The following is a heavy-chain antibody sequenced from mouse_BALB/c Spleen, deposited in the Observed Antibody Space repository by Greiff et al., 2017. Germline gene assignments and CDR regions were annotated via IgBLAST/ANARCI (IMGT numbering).Heavy chain of an antibody. Sequence: EVQGVESGPGLVKPSQSLSLTCTVTGYSITSDYAWNWIRQFPGNKLEWMGYISYSGSTSYNPSLKSRISITRDTSKNQFFLQLNSVTTEDTATYYCARGNYVRYYAMDYWGQGTSVTVSS. V-gene: IGHV3-2*02. D-gene: IGHD2-1*01. CDR1: GYSITSDYA. CDR2: ISYSGST. J-gene: IGHJ4*01. CDR3: ARGNYVRYYAMDY.